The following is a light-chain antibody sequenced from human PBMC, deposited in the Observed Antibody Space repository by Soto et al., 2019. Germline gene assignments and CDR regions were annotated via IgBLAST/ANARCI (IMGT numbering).Light chain of an antibody. Sequence: EIVWTQSPGTLSLSPGEGAPLSGGAGQSVSSNYLTWYQQKPGQAPRLLIYGASSRATGIPDRFSGSGSGTDFTLTISRLEPEDFAVYYCQQHGSSPQTFGQGPKVDI. CDR1: QSVSSNY. J-gene: IGKJ1*01. CDR3: QQHGSSPQT. V-gene: IGKV3-20*01. CDR2: GAS.